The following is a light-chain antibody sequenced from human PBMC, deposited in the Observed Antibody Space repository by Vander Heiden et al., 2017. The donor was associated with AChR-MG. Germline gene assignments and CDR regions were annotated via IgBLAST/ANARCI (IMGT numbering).Light chain of an antibody. Sequence: IHFTPSPSSLSASVGDRVTITCRASQDSSNCLAWYQQKPGKAPKLLIYAASTLQSGVPSRFSGSGSGTDFTLTISSLQPEDFATYYCQQHNIIPRTFGEGTKVEIK. J-gene: IGKJ4*01. CDR2: AAS. V-gene: IGKV1-9*01. CDR1: QDSSNC. CDR3: QQHNIIPRT.